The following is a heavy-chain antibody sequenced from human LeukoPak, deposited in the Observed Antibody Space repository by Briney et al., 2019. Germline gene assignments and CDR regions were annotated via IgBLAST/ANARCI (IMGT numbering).Heavy chain of an antibody. CDR3: ARGEAYYDRNGLPGAALDF. J-gene: IGHJ3*01. CDR1: GFTFNNFG. CDR2: IGYDESKK. D-gene: IGHD3-22*01. Sequence: GGSLRLSCEASGFTFNNFGMHWVRQAPGKGLEWVAFIGYDESKKYYADSVTGRFTISRDNSKNTVSLQLNSLRVEDAAVYYCARGEAYYDRNGLPGAALDFWGLGTLVTVSS. V-gene: IGHV3-30*02.